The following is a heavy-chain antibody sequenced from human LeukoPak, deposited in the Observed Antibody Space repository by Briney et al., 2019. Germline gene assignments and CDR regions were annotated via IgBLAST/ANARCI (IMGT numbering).Heavy chain of an antibody. CDR2: INWNGGST. Sequence: GGSLRLSCAASGFTFDDYGMSWVRQAPGKGLEWVSGINWNGGSTGYADSVKGRFTISRDNAKNSLYLQMNSLRAEDTAVYYCARDPGGYSYGQIDYWGQGTLVTVSS. D-gene: IGHD5-18*01. V-gene: IGHV3-20*04. CDR1: GFTFDDYG. J-gene: IGHJ4*02. CDR3: ARDPGGYSYGQIDY.